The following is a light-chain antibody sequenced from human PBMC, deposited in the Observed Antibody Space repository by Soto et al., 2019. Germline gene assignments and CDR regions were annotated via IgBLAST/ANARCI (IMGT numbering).Light chain of an antibody. Sequence: EIVLTQSPGTLSLSPGERDTLSCRASQSVSSSYLAWYQQKPGQAPRLLIYGASSRATGIPYRFSGSWSGTYFTLTSSSLQADDFATYYCQHYNSYSEAFVQGTKVDI. V-gene: IGKV3-20*01. J-gene: IGKJ1*01. CDR1: QSVSSSY. CDR3: QHYNSYSEA. CDR2: GAS.